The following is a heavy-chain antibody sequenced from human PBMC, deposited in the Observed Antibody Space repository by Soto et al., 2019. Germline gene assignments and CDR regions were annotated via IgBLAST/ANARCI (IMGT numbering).Heavy chain of an antibody. CDR3: AKVTRYLGGFDF. CDR2: IYYSGST. J-gene: IGHJ4*02. Sequence: SETLSLTCTVSGGSISSYYWSWIRQPPGKGLEWIGYIYYSGSTNYNPSLKSRVTISVDTSKNQFSLKLSSVTAADTAVYYCAKVTRYLGGFDFWGQGTLVTVSS. CDR1: GGSISSYY. D-gene: IGHD3-16*01. V-gene: IGHV4-59*08.